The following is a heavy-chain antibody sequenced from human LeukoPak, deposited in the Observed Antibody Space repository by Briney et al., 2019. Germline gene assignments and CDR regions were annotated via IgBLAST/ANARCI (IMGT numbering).Heavy chain of an antibody. Sequence: ASVKVSCMASGYTFTGYYMHWVRQAPGQGLEWMGWINPNSGGTNYAQKFQGRVTMTRDTSISTAYMELSRLRSDDTAVYYCARVSFGIAVAGADYWGQGTLVTVSS. CDR1: GYTFTGYY. CDR2: INPNSGGT. J-gene: IGHJ4*02. D-gene: IGHD6-19*01. CDR3: ARVSFGIAVAGADY. V-gene: IGHV1-2*02.